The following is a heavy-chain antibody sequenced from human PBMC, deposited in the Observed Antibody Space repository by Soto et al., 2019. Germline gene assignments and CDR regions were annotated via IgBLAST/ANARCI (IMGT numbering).Heavy chain of an antibody. D-gene: IGHD3-3*01. CDR1: GGSISSYY. Sequence: QVQLQESGPGLVKPSETLSLTCTVSGGSISSYYWSWIRQPPGKGLEWIGYIYYSGSTNYNPSLKSRVTISVDTSKNQFSLKLSSVTAADTAVYYCARGAAYYDFWSGYSRGFDPWGQGTLVTVSS. J-gene: IGHJ5*02. CDR2: IYYSGST. V-gene: IGHV4-59*01. CDR3: ARGAAYYDFWSGYSRGFDP.